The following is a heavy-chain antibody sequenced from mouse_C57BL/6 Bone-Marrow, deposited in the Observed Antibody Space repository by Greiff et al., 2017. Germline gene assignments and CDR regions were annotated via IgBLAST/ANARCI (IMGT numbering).Heavy chain of an antibody. D-gene: IGHD2-5*01. J-gene: IGHJ3*01. CDR3: ARHEGECCYSNPAWFAY. V-gene: IGHV1-62-2*01. Sequence: VQLQQSGAELVKPGASVKLSCKASGYTFTEYTIHWVKQRSGQGLEWIGWFYPGSGSIKYNEKFKDKATLTADKSSSTVYMELSRLTSEDSAVYFCARHEGECCYSNPAWFAYWGQGTLVPVSA. CDR2: FYPGSGSI. CDR1: GYTFTEYT.